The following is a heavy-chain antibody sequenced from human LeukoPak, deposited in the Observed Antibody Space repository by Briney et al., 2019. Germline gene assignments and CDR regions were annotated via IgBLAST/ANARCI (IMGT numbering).Heavy chain of an antibody. Sequence: GGSLRLSCEASGFTFGTYGMTWVRQAPGKGLEWVSGITGSSTWTYYADSVKGRFTIPRDNSKNTLQLQMHSLRAEDTAIYYCARELVSLGTGYFDLWGRGTLVTVS. D-gene: IGHD7-27*01. CDR2: ITGSSTWT. J-gene: IGHJ2*01. CDR1: GFTFGTYG. V-gene: IGHV3-23*01. CDR3: ARELVSLGTGYFDL.